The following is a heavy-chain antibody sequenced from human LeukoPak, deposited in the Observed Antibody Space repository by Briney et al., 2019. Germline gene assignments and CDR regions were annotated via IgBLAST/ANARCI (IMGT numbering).Heavy chain of an antibody. V-gene: IGHV4-59*11. Sequence: PSETLSLTCTVSDDSFSSHYWTWIRQPPGKGLEWIGYISYRGSTNYNPSLKSRVTISIDTSKNQFFLRLSSVTAADTAVYYCARDLVTVTKGFDIWGQGTMVSVSS. CDR2: ISYRGST. D-gene: IGHD4-17*01. CDR1: DDSFSSHY. J-gene: IGHJ3*02. CDR3: ARDLVTVTKGFDI.